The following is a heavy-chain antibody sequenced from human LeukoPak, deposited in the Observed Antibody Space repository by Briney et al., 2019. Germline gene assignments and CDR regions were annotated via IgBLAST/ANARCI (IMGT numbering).Heavy chain of an antibody. CDR3: ARDRGYGDYLNYFDY. CDR1: GGSISSNY. Sequence: PSETLSLTCTVSGGSISSNYWSWIRQPPGKGPEWIGYIYYSGSTNSNPSLKSRVTISVDTSKNQFSLNLSSVTAADTAVYYCARDRGYGDYLNYFDYWGQGTLVTVSS. CDR2: IYYSGST. J-gene: IGHJ4*02. D-gene: IGHD4-17*01. V-gene: IGHV4-59*01.